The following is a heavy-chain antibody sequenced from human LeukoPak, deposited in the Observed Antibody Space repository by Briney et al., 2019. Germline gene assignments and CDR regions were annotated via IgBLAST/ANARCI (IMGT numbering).Heavy chain of an antibody. CDR1: GSRFTNYR. CDR2: IYPGDSDT. V-gene: IGHV5-51*01. J-gene: IGHJ5*02. D-gene: IGHD6-6*01. Sequence: GATLKITCMDSGSRFTNYRIAWVRQMPGKGLEWMRIIYPGDSDTRYSPSFQGQVTISADKSISTAYLQWSSLKASDTAMYYCARLEYSSSSGNWFDPWGQGTLVTVSS. CDR3: ARLEYSSSSGNWFDP.